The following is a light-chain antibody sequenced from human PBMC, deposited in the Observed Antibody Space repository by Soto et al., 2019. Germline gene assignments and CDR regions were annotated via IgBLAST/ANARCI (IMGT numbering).Light chain of an antibody. CDR1: SSDVGGYNY. J-gene: IGLJ1*01. CDR2: EVT. Sequence: QSALTQPASVSGSPGQSITIPCTGTSSDVGGYNYVSWYQQHPGKAPKLMIYEVTYRPSGVSNRFSGSKSGNTASLTISGLQAEDEAEYYCSSYTGSSTLYVFGNGTKVTVL. CDR3: SSYTGSSTLYV. V-gene: IGLV2-14*01.